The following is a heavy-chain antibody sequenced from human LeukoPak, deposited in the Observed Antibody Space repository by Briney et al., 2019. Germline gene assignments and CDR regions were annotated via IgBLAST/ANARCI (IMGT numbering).Heavy chain of an antibody. D-gene: IGHD5-24*01. J-gene: IGHJ4*02. CDR1: GFTFSSYS. Sequence: GGSLRLSCAASGFTFSSYSMNWVRQAPGKGLEWVPYISSSSSTIYYADSVKGRFTISRDNAKNSLHLQMNSLRAEDTAVYYCARDRPRWLHYKVHDYWGQGTLVTVSS. V-gene: IGHV3-48*01. CDR3: ARDRPRWLHYKVHDY. CDR2: ISSSSSTI.